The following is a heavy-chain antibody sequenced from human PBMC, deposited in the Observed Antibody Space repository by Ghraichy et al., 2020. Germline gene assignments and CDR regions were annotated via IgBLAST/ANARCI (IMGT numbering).Heavy chain of an antibody. CDR2: IYSGGST. CDR3: ARHRSDACEI. CDR1: GFTVSTNY. Sequence: GGSLRLSCAASGFTVSTNYMTWVRQAPGKGLEWVSVIYSGGSTLYADSVKGRFTISRDNSKNTLYLQMNSLRAEDTAVYYCARHRSDACEIWGQGTMVTVSS. V-gene: IGHV3-66*04. J-gene: IGHJ3*02.